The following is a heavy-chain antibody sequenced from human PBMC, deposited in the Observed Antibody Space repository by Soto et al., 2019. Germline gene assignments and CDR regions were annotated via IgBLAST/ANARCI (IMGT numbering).Heavy chain of an antibody. D-gene: IGHD3-3*01. CDR2: ISYDGSNK. CDR3: AKARSSSEDLRLIVDY. Sequence: LRLSCAASGFTFSSYGMHWVRQAPGKGLEWVAVISYDGSNKYYADSVKGRFTISRDNSKNTLYLQMNSLRAEDTAVYYCAKARSSSEDLRLIVDYWGQGTLVTVSS. J-gene: IGHJ4*02. CDR1: GFTFSSYG. V-gene: IGHV3-30*18.